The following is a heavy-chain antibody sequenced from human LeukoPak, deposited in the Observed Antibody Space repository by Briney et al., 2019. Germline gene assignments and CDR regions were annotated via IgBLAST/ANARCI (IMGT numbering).Heavy chain of an antibody. J-gene: IGHJ4*02. CDR3: AKEYCSSTSCLDYYFDY. V-gene: IGHV3-23*01. CDR1: GFTVSSNY. CDR2: ISGSGGST. D-gene: IGHD2-2*01. Sequence: QAGGSLRLSCAASGFTVSSNYMSWVRQAPGKGLEWVSAISGSGGSTYYADSVKGRFTISRDNSKNTLYLQMNSLRAEDTAVYYCAKEYCSSTSCLDYYFDYWGQGTLVTVSS.